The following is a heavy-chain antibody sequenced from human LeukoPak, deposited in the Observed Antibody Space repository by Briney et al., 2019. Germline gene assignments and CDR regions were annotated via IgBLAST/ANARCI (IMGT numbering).Heavy chain of an antibody. Sequence: GSLRLSCVASGLTFDDYGMSWVRQAPGKGLEWVSGINWNGGTTTYADSVKGRFTISRDNAKNSLYLQVNSLRVEDTAFYYCARNSGANVYTYSFQYWGRGTLVTVSS. V-gene: IGHV3-20*04. CDR1: GLTFDDYG. J-gene: IGHJ4*02. CDR3: ARNSGANVYTYSFQY. CDR2: INWNGGTT. D-gene: IGHD1-26*01.